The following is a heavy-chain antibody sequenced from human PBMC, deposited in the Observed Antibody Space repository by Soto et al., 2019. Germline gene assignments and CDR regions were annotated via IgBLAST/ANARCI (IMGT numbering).Heavy chain of an antibody. CDR3: ARAGAATLSDY. D-gene: IGHD2-15*01. V-gene: IGHV4-59*01. CDR1: GGSISNYY. J-gene: IGHJ4*02. CDR2: IYYSGSA. Sequence: QVQLQESGPGLVKPSETLSLTCTVSGGSISNYYWSWIRQPPGKGLEWIGYIYYSGSANYNPSLKSRVTISVDTSKNQFSLKLSSVTAADTAVYSCARAGAATLSDYWGQGTLVTVSS.